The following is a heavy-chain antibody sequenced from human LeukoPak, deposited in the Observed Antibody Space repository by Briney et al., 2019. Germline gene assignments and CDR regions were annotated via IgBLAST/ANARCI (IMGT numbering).Heavy chain of an antibody. J-gene: IGHJ3*01. CDR1: GGSISSGGYC. Sequence: SETLSLTCTVSGGSISSGGYCWSWIRQQPGKGLEWIGYILYSGSTYYNPSLQSPVTLSVATTKHQFSLRPSSVTAPDSAVDSGARTSSPTVQPADAIDVWGQATMVTVSS. V-gene: IGHV4-31*01. D-gene: IGHD2-2*01. CDR2: ILYSGST. CDR3: ARTSSPTVQPADAIDV.